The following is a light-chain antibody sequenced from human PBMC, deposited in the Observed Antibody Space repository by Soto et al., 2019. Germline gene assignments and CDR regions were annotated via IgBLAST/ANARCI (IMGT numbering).Light chain of an antibody. V-gene: IGLV2-14*03. CDR1: SSDVGGYNF. CDR3: CSYSGSSTIVV. CDR2: DVD. J-gene: IGLJ2*01. Sequence: QSALTQPASVSGSPGQSITISCTGTSSDVGGYNFVSWYQQHPGKAPRLMIFDVDNRPSGVSTRFSGSKSGNTASLTISGLQAEDEADYYCCSYSGSSTIVVFGGGTKLTV.